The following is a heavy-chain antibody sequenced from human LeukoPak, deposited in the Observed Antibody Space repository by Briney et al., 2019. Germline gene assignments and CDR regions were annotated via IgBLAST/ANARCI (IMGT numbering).Heavy chain of an antibody. Sequence: GGSLRLPCAASGFTFSSYAMSWVRQAPGGGLVWVSAITASGGSTYYADSVKGRFTISRDNSKNTLYLQMNSLRAEDTAIYYCAKDPTYYGSGSFDYWGQGTLVTVSS. V-gene: IGHV3-23*01. CDR2: ITASGGST. D-gene: IGHD3-10*01. J-gene: IGHJ4*02. CDR3: AKDPTYYGSGSFDY. CDR1: GFTFSSYA.